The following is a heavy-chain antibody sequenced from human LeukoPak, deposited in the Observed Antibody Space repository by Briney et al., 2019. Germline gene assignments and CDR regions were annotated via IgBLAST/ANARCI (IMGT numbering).Heavy chain of an antibody. CDR1: GFTFSNAW. CDR3: ATDRRTRSDY. J-gene: IGHJ4*02. Sequence: GGSLRLSCAASGFTFSNAWMSWVRQAPGKGLEWVGRIKGKSDGGTTDYATPVKGRFTISRDDSKNTLYLQMNSLTTEDAAVYHCATDRRTRSDYWGQGTLVTVSS. CDR2: IKGKSDGGTT. D-gene: IGHD1-7*01. V-gene: IGHV3-15*01.